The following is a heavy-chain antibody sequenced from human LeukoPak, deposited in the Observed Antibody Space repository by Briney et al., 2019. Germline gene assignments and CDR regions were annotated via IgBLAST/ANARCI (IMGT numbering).Heavy chain of an antibody. CDR1: GYTFTGYY. J-gene: IGHJ3*02. V-gene: IGHV1-2*02. D-gene: IGHD4-23*01. Sequence: GSVRVSCMASGYTFTGYYMHWVRQAPGQGLEWMGWINPNRGGTNYAQKFHGRVTMTRDTSISTAYMELSRLRSDDTAVYYCARDRPLAVVPPGGAFDIWGQGTMVTVSS. CDR2: INPNRGGT. CDR3: ARDRPLAVVPPGGAFDI.